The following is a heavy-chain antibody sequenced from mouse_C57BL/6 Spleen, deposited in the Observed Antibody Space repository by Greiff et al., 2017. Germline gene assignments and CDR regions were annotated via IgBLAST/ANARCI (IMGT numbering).Heavy chain of an antibody. CDR3: ARPDYDDSFDS. J-gene: IGHJ2*01. V-gene: IGHV5-17*01. Sequence: DVKLVESGGGLVKPGGSLKLSCAASGFTFSDYGMHWVRQAPEKGLEWVAYISSGSSTIYYADTVKGRFTISRDNAKNTLFLQMTSLRSEDTAMYYCARPDYDDSFDSSGQGTTLTVSS. CDR1: GFTFSDYG. D-gene: IGHD2-4*01. CDR2: ISSGSSTI.